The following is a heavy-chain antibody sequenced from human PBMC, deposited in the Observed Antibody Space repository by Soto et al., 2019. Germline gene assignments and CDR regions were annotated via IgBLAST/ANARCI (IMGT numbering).Heavy chain of an antibody. J-gene: IGHJ5*02. D-gene: IGHD6-13*01. CDR3: ARLGVAAAGRVGWFDP. V-gene: IGHV5-51*01. Sequence: GESLKISCKGSGYSFTSYWFGWVRQMPGKGLEWMGIIYPGDSDTRYSPSFQGQVTISADKSISTAYLQWSSLKASDTAMYYCARLGVAAAGRVGWFDPWGQGTLVTVSS. CDR2: IYPGDSDT. CDR1: GYSFTSYW.